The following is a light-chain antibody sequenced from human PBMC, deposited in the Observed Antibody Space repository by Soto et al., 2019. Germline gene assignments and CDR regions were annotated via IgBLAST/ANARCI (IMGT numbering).Light chain of an antibody. J-gene: IGLJ2*01. V-gene: IGLV1-36*01. CDR3: AVWDDSLNGVV. CDR2: YDD. Sequence: QSVLTQPPLVSEAPRQRVTISCSVSSSNVGNNAVNWYQQLPGKAPKLLIYYDDLLPSGVSDRFSGSKSGTSASLAISGLQSEDEADYYCAVWDDSLNGVVFGGGTKLTVL. CDR1: SSNVGNNA.